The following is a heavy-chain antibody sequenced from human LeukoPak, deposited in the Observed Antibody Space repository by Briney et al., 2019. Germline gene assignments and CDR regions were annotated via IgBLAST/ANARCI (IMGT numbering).Heavy chain of an antibody. CDR1: GGSISSSSYY. V-gene: IGHV4-39*02. D-gene: IGHD3-22*01. Sequence: SETLSLTCTVSGGSISSSSYYWGWIRQPPGKGLEWIGSIYYSGSTYYNPSLKSRVTISVDTSKNQFSLKLSSVTAADTAVYYCAREGYYYDSSGSHDAFDIWGQGTMVTVSS. CDR2: IYYSGST. J-gene: IGHJ3*02. CDR3: AREGYYYDSSGSHDAFDI.